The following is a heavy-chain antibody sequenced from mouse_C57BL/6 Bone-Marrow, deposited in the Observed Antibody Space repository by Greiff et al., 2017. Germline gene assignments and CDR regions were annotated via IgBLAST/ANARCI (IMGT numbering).Heavy chain of an antibody. Sequence: QVQLKQPGAELVKPGASVKMSCKASGYTFTSYWITWVKQRPGQGLEWIGDIYPGSGSTNYNEKFKSKATLTVDTSSSTAYMQLSSLTSEDSAVYYCAREETAQATSWFAYWGQGTLVTVSA. CDR1: GYTFTSYW. CDR3: AREETAQATSWFAY. V-gene: IGHV1-55*01. J-gene: IGHJ3*01. CDR2: IYPGSGST. D-gene: IGHD3-2*02.